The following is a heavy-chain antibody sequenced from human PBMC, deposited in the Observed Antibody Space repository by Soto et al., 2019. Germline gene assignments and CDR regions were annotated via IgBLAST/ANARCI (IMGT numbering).Heavy chain of an antibody. CDR1: GFTFSSYA. V-gene: IGHV3-30-3*01. CDR3: AKEVSGTLGQ. Sequence: GGSLRLSCAASGFTFSSYAMHWVRQAPGKGLEWVAVISYDGSNKYYADSVKGRFTISRDNSKNTLYLQMNSLRAEDTAVYYCAKEVSGTLGQWGQGTLVTVSS. CDR2: ISYDGSNK. J-gene: IGHJ4*02. D-gene: IGHD6-19*01.